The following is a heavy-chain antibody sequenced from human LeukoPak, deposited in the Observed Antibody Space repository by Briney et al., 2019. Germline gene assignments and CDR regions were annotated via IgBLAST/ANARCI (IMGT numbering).Heavy chain of an antibody. CDR3: AKHYQLLYGWFDP. CDR2: ISGSGGST. D-gene: IGHD2-2*02. V-gene: IGHV3-23*01. J-gene: IGHJ5*02. CDR1: GFTFSSYA. Sequence: GGSLRLSSAASGFTFSSYAMSWVRQGPGKGLEWVSAISGSGGSTYYADSVRGRFTISRDNSKNTLYLQMNGLRAEDTAVYYCAKHYQLLYGWFDPWGQGTLVTVSS.